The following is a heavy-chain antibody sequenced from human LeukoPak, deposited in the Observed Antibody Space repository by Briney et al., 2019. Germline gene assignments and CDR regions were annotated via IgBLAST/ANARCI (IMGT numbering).Heavy chain of an antibody. J-gene: IGHJ6*02. CDR1: DGSISGYY. V-gene: IGHV4-59*08. Sequence: SETLSLTCTVSDGSISGYYWNWIRQSPGKGLEWIGYMFYSGSTNYNPSLKSRVTMSVDTSKNQFSLKLSSVTAADAAVYYCARRGSSSSGYGLDVWGQGTTVTVSS. D-gene: IGHD6-6*01. CDR3: ARRGSSSSGYGLDV. CDR2: MFYSGST.